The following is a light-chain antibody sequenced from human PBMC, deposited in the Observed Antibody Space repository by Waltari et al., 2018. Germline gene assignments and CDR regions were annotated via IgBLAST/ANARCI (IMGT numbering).Light chain of an antibody. CDR2: TDN. Sequence: QSVLTQPPSVSGTPGQSVTIPCSGSSSNIQNNDVMWYQQVPGTAPKMLIYTDNQRPSWVPDRFSGSKSGNSASLVISGLQSEDEADYYCGAWDDTLDGHWVFGGGTKLTVL. J-gene: IGLJ3*02. V-gene: IGLV1-44*01. CDR3: GAWDDTLDGHWV. CDR1: SSNIQNND.